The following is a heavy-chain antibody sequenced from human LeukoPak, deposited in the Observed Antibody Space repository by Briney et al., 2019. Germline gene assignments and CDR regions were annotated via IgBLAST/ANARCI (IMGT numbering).Heavy chain of an antibody. CDR1: GFTFSSYW. J-gene: IGHJ3*02. Sequence: GGSLRLSCAASGFTFSSYWMSWVRQAPGKGLEWVANIKQDGSEKYYVDSVKGRFTISRDNAKNSLYLQMNSLRAEDTAVYYCAREFGSRGGPDAFDIWGQGTMVTVSS. V-gene: IGHV3-7*01. CDR3: AREFGSRGGPDAFDI. D-gene: IGHD3-10*01. CDR2: IKQDGSEK.